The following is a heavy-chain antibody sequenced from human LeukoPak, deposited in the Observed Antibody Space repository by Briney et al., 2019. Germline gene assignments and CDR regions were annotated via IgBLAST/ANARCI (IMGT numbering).Heavy chain of an antibody. CDR3: AVDNRDF. Sequence: WETLSLTCTVSGASVGDYYWSWIRQAAGKGLEWLGRIYTSGNTIYNPSLQSRVTTSVDVSKNQFSLRLISMTAADTGIYYCAVDNRDFWGQGTLVTVSS. CDR2: IYTSGNT. CDR1: GASVGDYY. V-gene: IGHV4-4*07. J-gene: IGHJ4*02. D-gene: IGHD2/OR15-2a*01.